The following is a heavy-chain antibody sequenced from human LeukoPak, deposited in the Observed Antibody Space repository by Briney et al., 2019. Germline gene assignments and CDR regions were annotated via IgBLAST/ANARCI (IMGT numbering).Heavy chain of an antibody. J-gene: IGHJ4*02. V-gene: IGHV1-46*01. CDR1: GYTFLNYW. CDR3: ARDWGRGYSYGSPNY. Sequence: ASVKVSCKASGYTFLNYWIQWVRQAPGQGLEWMGMIKPSGGDTTYAQKFRGRVTITADKSTSTAYMELSSLRSEDTAVYYCARDWGRGYSYGSPNYWGQGTLVTVSS. CDR2: IKPSGGDT. D-gene: IGHD5-18*01.